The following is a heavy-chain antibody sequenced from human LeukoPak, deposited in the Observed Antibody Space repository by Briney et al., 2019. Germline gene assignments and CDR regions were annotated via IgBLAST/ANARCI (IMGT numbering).Heavy chain of an antibody. D-gene: IGHD5-18*01. CDR3: ARSGYSYGPNWFDP. V-gene: IGHV4-34*01. CDR2: INHSGRT. CDR1: GGSFSGYY. J-gene: IGHJ5*02. Sequence: SETLSLTCAVYGGSFSGYYWSWIRQPPGKGLEWIGEINHSGRTNYNPSLKSRVTISVDTSKNQFSLKLSSVTAADTAVYYCARSGYSYGPNWFDPWGQGTLVTVSS.